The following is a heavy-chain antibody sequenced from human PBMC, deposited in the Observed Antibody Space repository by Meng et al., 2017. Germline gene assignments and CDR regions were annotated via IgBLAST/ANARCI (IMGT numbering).Heavy chain of an antibody. J-gene: IGHJ2*01. V-gene: IGHV4-31*01. Sequence: VQRAELGPGLVNPSQTLSLTCPVSGGSISSGGYYWSWIRQHPGKGLEWIGYIYYSGSTYYNPSLKSLVTISVDTSKNPFSLKLSSVTAADTAVYYCARVHYYDSSGYNNWYFDLWGRGTLVTVSS. CDR2: IYYSGST. CDR1: GGSISSGGYY. D-gene: IGHD3-22*01. CDR3: ARVHYYDSSGYNNWYFDL.